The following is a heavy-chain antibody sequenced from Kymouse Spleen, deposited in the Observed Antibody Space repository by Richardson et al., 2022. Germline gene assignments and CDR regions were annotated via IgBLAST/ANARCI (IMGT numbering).Heavy chain of an antibody. Sequence: QLQLQESGPGLVKPSETLSLTCTVSGGSISSSSYYWGWIRQPPGKGLEWIGSIYYSGSTYYNPSLKSRVTISVDTSKNQFSLKLSSVTAADTAVYYCARVLLWFGESYYYYYGMDVWGQGTTVTVSS. V-gene: IGHV4-39*01. D-gene: IGHD3-10*01. CDR2: IYYSGST. CDR1: GGSISSSSYY. CDR3: ARVLLWFGESYYYYYGMDV. J-gene: IGHJ6*02.